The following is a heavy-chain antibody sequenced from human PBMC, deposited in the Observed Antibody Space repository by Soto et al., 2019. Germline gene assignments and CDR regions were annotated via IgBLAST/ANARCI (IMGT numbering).Heavy chain of an antibody. CDR2: MSYEGTKQ. V-gene: IGHV3-30*18. D-gene: IGHD6-13*01. CDR3: AKEYGSTWIDH. J-gene: IGHJ4*02. CDR1: GLTSSTYG. Sequence: GGSLRRSCAASGLTSSTYGMHWVRQAPGKGREWVAAMSYEGTKQYYVDSVKGRFTISRDNSRNTLFLQLNSLRDEDTAVYYCAKEYGSTWIDHWGQGT.